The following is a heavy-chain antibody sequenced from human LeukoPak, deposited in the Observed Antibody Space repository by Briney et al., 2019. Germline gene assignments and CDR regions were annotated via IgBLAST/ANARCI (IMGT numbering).Heavy chain of an antibody. CDR2: ISYDGSNK. J-gene: IGHJ4*02. CDR3: AKIPGGYCGSTSCHPPGTNDY. V-gene: IGHV3-30*18. D-gene: IGHD2-2*01. CDR1: GFTFSSYG. Sequence: GGSLRLSCAASGFTFSSYGMHWVRQAPGKGLEGVAVISYDGSNKYYADSVKGRFTISRDNSKNTLYLQMNSLRAEDTAVYYCAKIPGGYCGSTSCHPPGTNDYWGQGTLVTVSS.